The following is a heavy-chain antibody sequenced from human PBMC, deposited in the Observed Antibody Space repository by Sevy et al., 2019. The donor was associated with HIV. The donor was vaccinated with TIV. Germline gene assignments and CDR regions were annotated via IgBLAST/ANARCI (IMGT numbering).Heavy chain of an antibody. V-gene: IGHV3-23*01. CDR3: TKDEAYTVATSDYFDY. J-gene: IGHJ4*02. Sequence: GGSLRLSCAASGFTFSNYAMSWVRQAPGKGLEWVSGISDSAYNTYYADSVKGRFTISRDNSKNSLYLQMNSLRAEDTAVYYCTKDEAYTVATSDYFDYWGQGTLVTVSS. D-gene: IGHD5-12*01. CDR2: ISDSAYNT. CDR1: GFTFSNYA.